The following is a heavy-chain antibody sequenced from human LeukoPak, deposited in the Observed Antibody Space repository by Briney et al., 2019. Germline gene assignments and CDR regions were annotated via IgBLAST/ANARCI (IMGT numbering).Heavy chain of an antibody. D-gene: IGHD4/OR15-4a*01. Sequence: GGPLRLSCTATGFTVSTNYMNRVRQAPGKGLEWVSVIYTGGSTYYADSVKGRFNISRDNSKNTVYLQMNSLRPEDTAVYYCARAEVLSFFDSWGQGTLVTVSS. J-gene: IGHJ4*02. V-gene: IGHV3-66*02. CDR3: ARAEVLSFFDS. CDR2: IYTGGST. CDR1: GFTVSTNY.